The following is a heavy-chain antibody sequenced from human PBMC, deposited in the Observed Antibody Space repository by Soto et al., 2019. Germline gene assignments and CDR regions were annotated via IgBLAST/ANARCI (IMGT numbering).Heavy chain of an antibody. J-gene: IGHJ4*02. D-gene: IGHD5-12*01. CDR3: ATRGTQGRWLEFADY. CDR1: GGTFSSLG. V-gene: IGHV1-69*01. Sequence: QVQLVQSGAEVKRPGSSVKVSCEASGGTFSSLGFTWVRQAPGQGLEWMGGIIPISGRTTFAPKFLGRVTMTADESTMTTYMELTALTSDDTAIYYCATRGTQGRWLEFADYWGQGTLVTVSS. CDR2: IIPISGRT.